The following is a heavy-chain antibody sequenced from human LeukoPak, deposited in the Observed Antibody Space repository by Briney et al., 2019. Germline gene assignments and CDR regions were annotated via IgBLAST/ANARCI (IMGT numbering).Heavy chain of an antibody. CDR2: IYYSGST. CDR3: ARSRAVVVPAANLYYYYYGMDV. Sequence: PSETLSLTCTVSGGSISSSSYYWGWIRQPPGKGLEWIGSIYYSGSTYYNPSLKSRVTISVDTSKNQFSLKLSSVTAADTAVYYCARSRAVVVPAANLYYYYYGMDVWGQGTTVTVSS. D-gene: IGHD2-2*01. V-gene: IGHV4-39*07. J-gene: IGHJ6*02. CDR1: GGSISSSSYY.